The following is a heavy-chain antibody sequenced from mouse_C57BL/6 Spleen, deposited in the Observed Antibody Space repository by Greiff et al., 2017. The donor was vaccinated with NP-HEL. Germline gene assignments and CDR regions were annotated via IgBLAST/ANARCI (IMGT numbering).Heavy chain of an antibody. J-gene: IGHJ2*01. CDR2: INPGGGGT. V-gene: IGHV1-54*01. CDR3: ARFTTVVFDY. CDR1: GYAFTNYL. Sequence: VQLQQSGAELVRPGTSVKVSCKASGYAFTNYLIEWVKQRPGQGLEWIGVINPGGGGTNYNEKFKGKATLTADKSSSTAYMQLSSLTSEGSAVYFCARFTTVVFDYWGQGTTLTVSS. D-gene: IGHD1-1*01.